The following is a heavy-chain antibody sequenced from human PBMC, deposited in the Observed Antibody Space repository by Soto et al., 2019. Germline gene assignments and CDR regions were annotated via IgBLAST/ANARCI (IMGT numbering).Heavy chain of an antibody. CDR1: GFVLSSYS. V-gene: IGHV3-48*01. J-gene: IGHJ4*02. CDR2: IGTGTRTR. Sequence: EVQLVESGGGLVQPGGSLRLSCAASGFVLSSYSMSWVRQAPGKGLEWVSYIGTGTRTRYYADSVKGRFTISRDNGKNSLFLQMNSLRAEDTDLYYCARSYSYGFGYWGQGTLVTVSS. D-gene: IGHD5-18*01. CDR3: ARSYSYGFGY.